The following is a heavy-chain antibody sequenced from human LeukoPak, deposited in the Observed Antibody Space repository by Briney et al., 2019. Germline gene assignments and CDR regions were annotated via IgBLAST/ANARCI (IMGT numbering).Heavy chain of an antibody. CDR3: ARDQAWDSHDQDAFDI. D-gene: IGHD5-18*01. Sequence: PSQTLSLTCTVSGGSISSGSYYWSWIRQPAGKGLEWIGRIYTSGSTNYNPSLKSRVTISVDTSKNQFSLKLSSVTAADTAVYYCARDQAWDSHDQDAFDIWGQGTMVTVSS. J-gene: IGHJ3*02. CDR1: GGSISSGSYY. CDR2: IYTSGST. V-gene: IGHV4-61*02.